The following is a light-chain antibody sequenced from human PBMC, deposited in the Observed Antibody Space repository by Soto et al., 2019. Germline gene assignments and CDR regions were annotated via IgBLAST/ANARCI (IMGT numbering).Light chain of an antibody. V-gene: IGKV1-5*01. CDR1: QSISTW. CDR3: QHYNRYSWT. J-gene: IGKJ1*01. CDR2: DAS. Sequence: DIQMTQSPSTLSGSVGDRVTITCRASQSISTWLAWYQQKPGKAPKLLIYDASNLENGGPSRFSGSGSGTEFTLTTSSLQPDDFATYYCQHYNRYSWTFGQGTKVDIK.